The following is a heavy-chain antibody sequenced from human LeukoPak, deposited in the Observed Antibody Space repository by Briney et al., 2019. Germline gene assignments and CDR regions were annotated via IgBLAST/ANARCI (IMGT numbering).Heavy chain of an antibody. CDR2: INPSVGGT. J-gene: IGHJ4*02. CDR1: GYGFTIYY. Sequence: ASVKVSCRAFGYGFTIYYIHWVRQAPGQGLEWMGIINPSVGGTTYARKFQGRVTMTRDTSTSTVYMELSSLRSEDTAVYYCARHGSGRYYPAEGRVDYWGQGTLVTVSS. D-gene: IGHD3-10*01. CDR3: ARHGSGRYYPAEGRVDY. V-gene: IGHV1-46*03.